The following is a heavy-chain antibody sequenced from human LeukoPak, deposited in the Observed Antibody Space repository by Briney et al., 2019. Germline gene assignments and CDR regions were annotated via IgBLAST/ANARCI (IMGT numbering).Heavy chain of an antibody. CDR3: ARDHCSSTSCLRVNWFDP. Sequence: SETLSLTCTVSGGSISSGSYYWGWIRQPAGKGLEWIGRIYTSGSTNYNPSLKSRVTISVDTSKNQFSLKLSSVTAADTAVYYCARDHCSSTSCLRVNWFDPWGQGTLVTVSS. CDR2: IYTSGST. J-gene: IGHJ5*02. D-gene: IGHD2-2*01. CDR1: GGSISSGSYY. V-gene: IGHV4-61*02.